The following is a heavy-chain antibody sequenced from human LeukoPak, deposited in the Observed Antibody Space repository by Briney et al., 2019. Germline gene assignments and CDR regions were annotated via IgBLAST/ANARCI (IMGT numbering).Heavy chain of an antibody. J-gene: IGHJ3*02. CDR2: IYYSGST. CDR1: GGSISSGGYY. D-gene: IGHD4-17*01. Sequence: PSETLSLTCTVSGGSISSGGYYWSWIRQHPGQGLEWIGYIYYSGSTYYNPSLKSRVTISVDTSKNQFSLKLSSVTAADTAVYYCAREDYGDYVGALDIWGQGTMVTVSS. V-gene: IGHV4-31*03. CDR3: AREDYGDYVGALDI.